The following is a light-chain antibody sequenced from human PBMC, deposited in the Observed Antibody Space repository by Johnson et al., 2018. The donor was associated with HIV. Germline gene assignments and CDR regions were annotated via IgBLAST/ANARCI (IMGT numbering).Light chain of an antibody. V-gene: IGLV1-51*02. CDR3: GTWDSSLRAYV. CDR1: SSTIGNNY. J-gene: IGLJ1*01. Sequence: HSVLTQPPSVSAAPGQKVTISCYGSSSTIGNNYVSWYQVLPGTAPKLLIYKNNKRPSGIPDRFSGSKSGTSATLGITGLQPGDEADYYCGTWDSSLRAYVFGTGTKVTAL. CDR2: KNN.